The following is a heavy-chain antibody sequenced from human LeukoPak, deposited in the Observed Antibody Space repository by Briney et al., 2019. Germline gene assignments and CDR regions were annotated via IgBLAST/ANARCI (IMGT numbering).Heavy chain of an antibody. D-gene: IGHD6-19*01. CDR2: IYHNGGT. V-gene: IGHV4-39*01. CDR3: ARRAVTGTGVDAFDI. J-gene: IGHJ3*02. CDR1: GGSIRSSNYY. Sequence: PSRTLSLICTVSGGSIRSSNYYWGWIRQPPGKGLEWIGTIYHNGGTYYKPSLQSRVTISVDTSKNQFSLKLNSVTAPDTGIYYCARRAVTGTGVDAFDIWGQGTMVTVSS.